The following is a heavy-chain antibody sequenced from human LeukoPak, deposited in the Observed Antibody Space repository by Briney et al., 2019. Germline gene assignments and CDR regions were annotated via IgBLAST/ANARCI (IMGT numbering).Heavy chain of an antibody. CDR1: GGSFSGYY. D-gene: IGHD4-17*01. CDR3: AVEVTTVTPARWFDP. CDR2: INHSGST. Sequence: SETLSLTCAVYGGSFSGYYWSWIRQPPGKGLEWIGEINHSGSTNYNPSLKSRVTISVDTSKNQFSLKLSSVTAADTAVYYCAVEVTTVTPARWFDPWGQGTLVTVSS. V-gene: IGHV4-34*01. J-gene: IGHJ5*02.